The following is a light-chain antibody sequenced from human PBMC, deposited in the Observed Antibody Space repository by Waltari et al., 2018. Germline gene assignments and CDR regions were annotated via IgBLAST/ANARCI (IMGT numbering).Light chain of an antibody. CDR3: QTGGHGTWV. CDR2: VNSDGSQ. CDR1: SGHSSNV. Sequence: QLVLTQSPSASASLGAPVKLTCPLISGHSSNVIPVPQQQPEKGPRFLMKVNSDGSQSKGDKIPDRFSGSSSGAEHYLTISSLQSEDEADYYCQTGGHGTWVFGGGTKLTVL. V-gene: IGLV4-69*01. J-gene: IGLJ3*02.